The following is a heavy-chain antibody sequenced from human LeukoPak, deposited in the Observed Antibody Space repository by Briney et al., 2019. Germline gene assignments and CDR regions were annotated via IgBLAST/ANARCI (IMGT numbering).Heavy chain of an antibody. CDR2: ISSSSYI. D-gene: IGHD6-19*01. CDR3: ARKSTTGWYYFDY. V-gene: IGHV3-21*04. Sequence: GGSLRLSCAASGFTFSSYSMNWVRQAPGKGLEWVSSISSSSYIYYADSVKGRFTISRDNAKNSLYLQMNSLRAEDTALYYCARKSTTGWYYFDYWGQGTLVTVSS. CDR1: GFTFSSYS. J-gene: IGHJ4*02.